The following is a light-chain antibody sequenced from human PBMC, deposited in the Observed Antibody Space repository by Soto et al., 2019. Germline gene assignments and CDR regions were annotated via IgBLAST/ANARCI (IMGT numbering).Light chain of an antibody. V-gene: IGKV1-39*01. CDR1: QSIASF. CDR2: SAT. Sequence: DIQMTQSPSSLSASVGDRITITFLPSQSIASFLNWYQQKPGKAPRLLIYSATNLYSGVPSRFSGSDAVTDFTLTISSLQPEDFATYFCQQSYSIPHTFGQGTKVDIK. CDR3: QQSYSIPHT. J-gene: IGKJ2*01.